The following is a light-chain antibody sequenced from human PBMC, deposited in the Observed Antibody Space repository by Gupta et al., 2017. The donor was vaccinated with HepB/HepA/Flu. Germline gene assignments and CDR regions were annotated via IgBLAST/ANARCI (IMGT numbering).Light chain of an antibody. CDR1: NHNVGNGG. CDR2: SSD. J-gene: IGLJ1*01. V-gene: IGLV10-54*04. CDR3: SSWDSSLNTYV. Sequence: AGLTQPPSVSTGLGQTATLTCTGNNHNVGNGGAAWLQQHQGPPPKLLSYSSDSRTSGISERISASKSENTASLTMTGLQAEEEADYYCSSWDSSLNTYVFGTGTKVTVL.